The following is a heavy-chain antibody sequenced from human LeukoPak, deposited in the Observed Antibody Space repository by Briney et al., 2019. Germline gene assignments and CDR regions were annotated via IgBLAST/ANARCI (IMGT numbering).Heavy chain of an antibody. CDR1: GFTFSSYA. CDR2: ISGSGGST. CDR3: AKDLRRYFDWISHFDY. D-gene: IGHD3-9*01. Sequence: GGXXRLSCAASGFTFSSYAMSWVRQAPGKGLEWVSAISGSGGSTYYADSVKGRFTISRDNSKNTLYLQMNSLRAEDTAVYYCAKDLRRYFDWISHFDYWGQGTLVTVSS. V-gene: IGHV3-23*01. J-gene: IGHJ4*02.